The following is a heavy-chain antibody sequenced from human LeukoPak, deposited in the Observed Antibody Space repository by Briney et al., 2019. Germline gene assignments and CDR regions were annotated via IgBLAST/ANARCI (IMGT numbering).Heavy chain of an antibody. CDR2: IIPILGIA. D-gene: IGHD6-19*01. Sequence: ASVKLSCKASGGTFSSYTISWVRQAPGQGLEWMGRIIPILGIANYAQKFQGRVTITADKSTSTAYMELSSLRSEDTAVYYCARGASIAVAGTPFRYFDVWGQGTLVSVSS. V-gene: IGHV1-69*02. CDR3: ARGASIAVAGTPFRYFDV. CDR1: GGTFSSYT. J-gene: IGHJ4*02.